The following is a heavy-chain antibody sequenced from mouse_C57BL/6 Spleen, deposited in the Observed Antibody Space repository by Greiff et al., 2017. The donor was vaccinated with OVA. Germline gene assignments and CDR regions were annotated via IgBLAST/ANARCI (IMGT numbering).Heavy chain of an antibody. J-gene: IGHJ4*01. D-gene: IGHD2-3*01. V-gene: IGHV1-26*01. CDR2: INPNNGGT. CDR3: AIYDGYYRYAMDY. CDR1: GYTFTDYY. Sequence: VQLQQSGPELVKPGASVKISCKASGYTFTDYYMNWVKQSHGKSLEWIGDINPNNGGTSYNQKFKGKATLSVDKSSSTAYMELRSLTSEDAAVYYCAIYDGYYRYAMDYWGQGTSVTVSS.